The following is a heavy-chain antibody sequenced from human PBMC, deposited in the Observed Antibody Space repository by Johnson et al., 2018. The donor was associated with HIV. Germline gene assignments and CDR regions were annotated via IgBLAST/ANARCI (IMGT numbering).Heavy chain of an antibody. J-gene: IGHJ3*02. Sequence: VQLVESGGGLVQPGGSLRLSCAASAFTVSDNYLSWVRQAPGKGLEWVSVIYTGGSTYYADSVKGRFTISRDNSKNTLYLQMNSLTAEDTAVYYCARGLAVAGTENAFDIWGRGTMDTVYS. CDR3: ARGLAVAGTENAFDI. V-gene: IGHV3-66*02. CDR1: AFTVSDNY. D-gene: IGHD6-19*01. CDR2: IYTGGST.